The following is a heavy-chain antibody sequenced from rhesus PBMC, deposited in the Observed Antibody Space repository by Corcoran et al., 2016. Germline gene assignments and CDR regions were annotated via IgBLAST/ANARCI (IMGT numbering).Heavy chain of an antibody. J-gene: IGHJ4*01. V-gene: IGHV6-1*01. CDR1: GDGVFRNSVT. CDR3: AREGYSSGWTDFDH. CDR2: TYYRSKWYN. Sequence: QVQLQESGPGLVKPSQTLSLTCAISGDGVFRNSVTWNWNRKSPSRGLEWLGRTYYRSKWYNDYAQSVQNRISMNPDTSKSQFSLQLISVTPEDMAVYYCAREGYSSGWTDFDHWGQGVLVTVSS. D-gene: IGHD6-31*01.